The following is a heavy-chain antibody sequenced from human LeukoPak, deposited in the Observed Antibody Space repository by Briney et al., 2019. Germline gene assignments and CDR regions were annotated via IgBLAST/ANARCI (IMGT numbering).Heavy chain of an antibody. Sequence: ASVKVSCKASGYTFTGYYMHWVRQAPGQGLEWMGWINPNSGGTNYAQKIQGRVTMTRDTSISTAYMELSRLRSDDTAVYYCAREPALRYAFDIWGQGTMVTVSS. CDR2: INPNSGGT. CDR3: AREPALRYAFDI. CDR1: GYTFTGYY. J-gene: IGHJ3*02. V-gene: IGHV1-2*02.